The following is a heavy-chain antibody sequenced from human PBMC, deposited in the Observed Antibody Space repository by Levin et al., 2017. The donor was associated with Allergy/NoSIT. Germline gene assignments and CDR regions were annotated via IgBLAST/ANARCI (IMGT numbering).Heavy chain of an antibody. CDR2: SSGSGTSS. V-gene: IGHV3-11*01. J-gene: IGHJ6*02. D-gene: IGHD4-23*01. CDR1: GFTLSDHY. Sequence: PGGSLRLSCAASGFTLSDHYMTWIRQTPEKGLEWVSYSSGSGTSSLYADSVKGRFTISRDNAKNSLYLQMDSLRLEDTAVYYCGRDRFYGGNSPQDVWGQGTTVIVSS. CDR3: GRDRFYGGNSPQDV.